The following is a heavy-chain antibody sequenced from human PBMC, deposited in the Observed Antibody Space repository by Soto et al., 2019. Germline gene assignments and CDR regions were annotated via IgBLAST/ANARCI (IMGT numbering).Heavy chain of an antibody. J-gene: IGHJ6*02. CDR3: AKGISWGDQPYGMDV. CDR2: ISWNSGSI. V-gene: IGHV3-9*01. Sequence: EVQLVESGGGLVQPGRSLRLSCAASGFTFDDYAMHWVRQAPGKGLEWVSGISWNSGSIGYADSVKGRFTISRDNAKNSLYLQMNSLRAEDTALYYCAKGISWGDQPYGMDVWGQGTTVTVSS. D-gene: IGHD2-21*02. CDR1: GFTFDDYA.